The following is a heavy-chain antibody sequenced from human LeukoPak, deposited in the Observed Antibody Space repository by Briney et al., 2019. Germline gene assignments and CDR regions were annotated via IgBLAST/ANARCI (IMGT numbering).Heavy chain of an antibody. J-gene: IGHJ4*02. V-gene: IGHV1-2*02. CDR3: ARVAPRGGPDY. D-gene: IGHD2-15*01. CDR2: INPNSGGT. CDR1: GYTFTSYY. Sequence: ASVKVSCKASGYTFTSYYMHWVRQAPGQGLEWMGWINPNSGGTNYAQKFRGRVTMTRDTSISTAYMELSRLRSDDTAVYYCARVAPRGGPDYWGQGTLVTVSS.